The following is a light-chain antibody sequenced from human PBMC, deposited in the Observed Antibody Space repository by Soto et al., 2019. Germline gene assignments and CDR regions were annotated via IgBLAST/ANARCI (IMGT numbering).Light chain of an antibody. CDR3: LQDYNYPLT. J-gene: IGKJ4*01. Sequence: IHMTQSPSYLSASLGDRVTIALRASQNVAHFLNWYQQKPGKAPKLLIYAASSLQSGVPSRFSGSGSGTDFTLTISSLQPEDFATYYCLQDYNYPLTFGGGTKVDIK. CDR1: QNVAHF. V-gene: IGKV1-6*01. CDR2: AAS.